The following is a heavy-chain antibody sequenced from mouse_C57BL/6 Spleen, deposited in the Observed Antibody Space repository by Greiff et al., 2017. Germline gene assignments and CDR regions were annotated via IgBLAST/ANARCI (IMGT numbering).Heavy chain of an antibody. D-gene: IGHD2-1*01. CDR2: INPSSGYT. CDR1: GYTFTSYT. J-gene: IGHJ3*01. V-gene: IGHV1-4*01. CDR3: APNPLYYGNYEGFAY. Sequence: QVQLKQSGAELARPGASVKMSCKASGYTFTSYTMHWVKQRPGQGLEWIGYINPSSGYTKYNQKFKDKATLTADKSSSTAYMQLSSLTSEDSAVYYCAPNPLYYGNYEGFAYWGQGTLVTVSA.